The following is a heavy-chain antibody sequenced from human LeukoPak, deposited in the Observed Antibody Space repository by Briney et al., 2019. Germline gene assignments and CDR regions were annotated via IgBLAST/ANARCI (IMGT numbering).Heavy chain of an antibody. CDR3: ARGADSSGYYSLFYFDY. CDR1: GGSISSYY. Sequence: SETLSLTCTVSGGSISSYYWNWIRQPPGKGLEWIGYIYYSGSTNYNRSLKSRVTISVDTSKDQFSLTLSSVTAADTAVYYCARGADSSGYYSLFYFDYWGQGTLVTVSS. CDR2: IYYSGST. V-gene: IGHV4-59*01. J-gene: IGHJ4*02. D-gene: IGHD3-22*01.